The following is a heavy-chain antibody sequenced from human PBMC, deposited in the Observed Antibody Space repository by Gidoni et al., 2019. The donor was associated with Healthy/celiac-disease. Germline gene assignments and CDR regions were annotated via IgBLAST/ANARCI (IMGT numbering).Heavy chain of an antibody. CDR3: AITYYYDSSGYPFDY. D-gene: IGHD3-22*01. CDR2: ISGSGGST. J-gene: IGHJ4*02. Sequence: EVQLLESGGGLVQPGGSLRLSCAASGFTFSSYAMSWVRQAPGKGLEWVSAISGSGGSTYYADSVKGRFTISRDNSKNTLYLQMNSLRAEDTAVYYCAITYYYDSSGYPFDYWGQGTLVTVSS. CDR1: GFTFSSYA. V-gene: IGHV3-23*01.